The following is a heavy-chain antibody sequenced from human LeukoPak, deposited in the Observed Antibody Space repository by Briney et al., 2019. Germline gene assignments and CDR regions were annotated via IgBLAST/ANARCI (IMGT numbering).Heavy chain of an antibody. V-gene: IGHV3-11*04. D-gene: IGHD4-23*01. CDR3: ARVGLEKLVYFDY. J-gene: IGHJ4*02. Sequence: GGSLRLSCAASGFTFSDYYMSWVRQAPGKGLEWVSYISSSGSTIYYADSVKGRFTISRDNAKNSLYLQMNSLRAEDTAVYYCARVGLEKLVYFDYWGQGTLVTVSS. CDR1: GFTFSDYY. CDR2: ISSSGSTI.